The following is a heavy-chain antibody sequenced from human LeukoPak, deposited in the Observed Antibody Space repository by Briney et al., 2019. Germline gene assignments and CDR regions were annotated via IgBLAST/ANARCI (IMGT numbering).Heavy chain of an antibody. CDR2: FDPEDGET. V-gene: IGHV1-24*01. CDR3: ARDHIVVVPAAMQDYYYGMDV. Sequence: ASVKVSCTVSGYTLTELSMHWVRQAPGKGLEWMGGFDPEDGETIYAQKFQGRVTMTRDTSISTAYMELSRLRSDDTAVYYCARDHIVVVPAAMQDYYYGMDVWGQGTTVTVSS. CDR1: GYTLTELS. J-gene: IGHJ6*02. D-gene: IGHD2-2*01.